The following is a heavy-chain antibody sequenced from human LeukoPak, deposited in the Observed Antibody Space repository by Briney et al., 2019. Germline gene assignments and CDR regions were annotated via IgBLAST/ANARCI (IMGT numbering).Heavy chain of an antibody. D-gene: IGHD6-13*01. CDR2: INSDGSST. Sequence: GGSLRLSCAASVFTFSDYYMSWVRQAPGKGLVWVSRINSDGSSTSYADSVKGRFTISRDNAKSTLYMQMNSLRAEDTAVYYCARGVEAAAGTTVVWAFDIWGQGTMVTVSS. J-gene: IGHJ3*02. CDR3: ARGVEAAAGTTVVWAFDI. V-gene: IGHV3-74*01. CDR1: VFTFSDYY.